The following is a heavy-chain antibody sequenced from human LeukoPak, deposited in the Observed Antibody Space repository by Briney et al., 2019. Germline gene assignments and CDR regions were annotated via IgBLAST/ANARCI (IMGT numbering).Heavy chain of an antibody. Sequence: ASVKVSCKASGGTFSSYAISWVRQAPGQGLEWMGGIIPILGTANYAQKFQGRVTITAEECTSTAYMELSSLRSEDTAVYYCARGVSGYDYHPGYWGQGTLVSVSS. CDR1: GGTFSSYA. V-gene: IGHV1-69*13. J-gene: IGHJ4*02. CDR2: IIPILGTA. CDR3: ARGVSGYDYHPGY. D-gene: IGHD5-12*01.